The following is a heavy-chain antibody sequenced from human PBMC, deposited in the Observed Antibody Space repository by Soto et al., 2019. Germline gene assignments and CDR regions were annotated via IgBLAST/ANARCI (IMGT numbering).Heavy chain of an antibody. CDR3: ARGDCGGDCYSLDY. V-gene: IGHV3-33*01. CDR2: IWYDGSNK. CDR1: GFTFSSYG. Sequence: QVQLVESGGGVVQPGRSLRLSCAASGFTFSSYGMHWVRQAPGKGLEWVAVIWYDGSNKYYADSVKGRFTISRDNSKNTLYLQMNSLRAEDTAVYYCARGDCGGDCYSLDYWGQGTLVTVSS. D-gene: IGHD2-21*02. J-gene: IGHJ4*02.